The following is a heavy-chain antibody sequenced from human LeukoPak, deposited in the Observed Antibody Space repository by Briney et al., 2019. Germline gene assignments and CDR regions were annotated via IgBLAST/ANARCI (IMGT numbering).Heavy chain of an antibody. Sequence: GGSLRLSCAASGFTFSSYEMVWVRQAPGKGLEWVSYISSSGSTIYYAASVKGRFTISRDNAKNSLYLQMNSLRAEDTAVYYCARLETRGSAQAGGDYWGQGTLVTVSS. D-gene: IGHD2-15*01. CDR1: GFTFSSYE. CDR2: ISSSGSTI. J-gene: IGHJ4*02. CDR3: ARLETRGSAQAGGDY. V-gene: IGHV3-48*03.